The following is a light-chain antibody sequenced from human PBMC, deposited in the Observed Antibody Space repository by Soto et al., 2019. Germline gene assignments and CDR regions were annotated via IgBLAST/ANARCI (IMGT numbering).Light chain of an antibody. CDR2: EVS. V-gene: IGLV2-8*01. CDR3: SSYAGSNLDV. J-gene: IGLJ1*01. Sequence: QSALTQPPSASGSPGQSVTISCTGTSSDVGGYNYVSWYQQHPGKAPKLMIYEVSKRPSGVPDRFSGSKSGNTASLTGSGLQAEDEADYYCSSYAGSNLDVFGTGTKVTVL. CDR1: SSDVGGYNY.